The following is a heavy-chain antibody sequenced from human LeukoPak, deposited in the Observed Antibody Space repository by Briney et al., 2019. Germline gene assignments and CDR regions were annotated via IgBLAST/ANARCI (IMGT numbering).Heavy chain of an antibody. V-gene: IGHV1-18*04. D-gene: IGHD3-9*01. CDR1: GYTFTSYG. J-gene: IGHJ4*02. CDR2: ISAYNGNT. Sequence: ASVKVSCKASGYTFTSYGISWVRQAPGQGLEWMGWISAYNGNTNYAQKLQDRVTMTTDTSTSTAYMELRSLRSDDTAVYYCARSILTGYYPGGYYFDYWGQGTLVTVSS. CDR3: ARSILTGYYPGGYYFDY.